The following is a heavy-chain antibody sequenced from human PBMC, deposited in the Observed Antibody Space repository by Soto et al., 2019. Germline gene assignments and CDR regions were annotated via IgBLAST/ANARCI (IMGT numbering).Heavy chain of an antibody. CDR1: GFIFSDYS. D-gene: IGHD6-19*01. V-gene: IGHV3-7*01. Sequence: GGSLRLSCAASGFIFSDYSMSWVRQSPARGLEGVANIKQDGGEEDYVDSVKGRLTISRDNAKNSLYLQMNSLRAEDTAVYYCARVKYESRGPTKYRAFDLWGQGTVVTVSS. CDR2: IKQDGGEE. J-gene: IGHJ3*01. CDR3: ARVKYESRGPTKYRAFDL.